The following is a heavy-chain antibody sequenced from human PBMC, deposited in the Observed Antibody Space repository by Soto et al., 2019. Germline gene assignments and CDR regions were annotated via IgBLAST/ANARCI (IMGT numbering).Heavy chain of an antibody. Sequence: QVQLQQWGAGLLKPSETLSLTCAVYGGSFSGYYWSWIRQPPGKGLEWIGEINHSGSTNYNPSLKSRVTISVDTSKNQFSLKLSSVTAADTAVYYCARSRVGATRWTHNWFDPWGQGTLVTVSS. V-gene: IGHV4-34*01. CDR2: INHSGST. CDR1: GGSFSGYY. J-gene: IGHJ5*02. CDR3: ARSRVGATRWTHNWFDP. D-gene: IGHD1-26*01.